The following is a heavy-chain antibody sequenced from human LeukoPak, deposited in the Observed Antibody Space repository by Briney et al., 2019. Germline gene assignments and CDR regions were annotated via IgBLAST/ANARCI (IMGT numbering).Heavy chain of an antibody. CDR2: ISAYNGNT. CDR3: ARGSKWEHLEY. Sequence: GASVKVSCKASGYTFTSYGISWVRQAPGQGLEWMGWISAYNGNTNNAQRLQGRVTMTTDTSTNTAYMELRSLISDDTAVYYCARGSKWEHLEYWGQGTLVTVSS. V-gene: IGHV1-18*01. CDR1: GYTFTSYG. D-gene: IGHD1-26*01. J-gene: IGHJ4*02.